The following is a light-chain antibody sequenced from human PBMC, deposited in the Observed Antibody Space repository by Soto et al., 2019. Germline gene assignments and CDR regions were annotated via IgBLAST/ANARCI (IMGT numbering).Light chain of an antibody. V-gene: IGKV3-20*01. CDR3: QQYDTSHRT. J-gene: IGKJ1*01. CDR2: GTS. CDR1: QSVNSNY. Sequence: EIVLTQSPGTLSLSPGERATLSCRASQSVNSNYLAWYQQKPGQGPRLLMYGTSSRAADMPDRFSGSGSGTDFPLTISRLEPEDFAVYYCQQYDTSHRTFGQGTKVEIK.